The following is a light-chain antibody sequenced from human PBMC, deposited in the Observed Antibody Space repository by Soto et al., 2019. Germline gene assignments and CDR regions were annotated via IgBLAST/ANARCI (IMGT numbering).Light chain of an antibody. Sequence: AIPLTQSPSSLSASVGDSVTITCRSSQGISSALAWYQQTPGRAPKLLIYDASTLESGVLSRFCVSRFGTDFTLTIRALQPEDFATYHCQQLSRYPRTFGGEAKVDIK. V-gene: IGKV1-13*02. CDR3: QQLSRYPRT. CDR1: QGISSA. CDR2: DAS. J-gene: IGKJ4*01.